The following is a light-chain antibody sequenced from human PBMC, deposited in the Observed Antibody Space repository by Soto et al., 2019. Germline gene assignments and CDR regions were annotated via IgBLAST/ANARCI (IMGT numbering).Light chain of an antibody. CDR3: SSYTTIKTVV. Sequence: QSVLTQPASVSGSPGQSITISYTGTSSDIGTYKYVSWFQHYPGKAPKLIIFEVSNRPSGISDRFSGFKSANTAYLTISGVQPEDEADYHCSSYTTIKTVVFGGGTKLTVL. CDR1: SSDIGTYKY. CDR2: EVS. J-gene: IGLJ2*01. V-gene: IGLV2-14*01.